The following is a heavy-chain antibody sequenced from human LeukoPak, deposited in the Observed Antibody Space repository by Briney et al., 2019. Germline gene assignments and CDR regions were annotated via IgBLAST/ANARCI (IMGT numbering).Heavy chain of an antibody. CDR1: GFTFSSYG. J-gene: IGHJ4*02. V-gene: IGHV3-30*02. D-gene: IGHD3-22*01. CDR2: IRYDGSNK. CDR3: AKDYYDSSGYYYLDY. Sequence: GGSLRLSCAASGFTFSSYGMHWVRQAPGKGLEWVAFIRYDGSNKYYADSVKGRFTISRNNSKNTLYLQMNSLRAEDTAVYYCAKDYYDSSGYYYLDYWGQGTLVTVSS.